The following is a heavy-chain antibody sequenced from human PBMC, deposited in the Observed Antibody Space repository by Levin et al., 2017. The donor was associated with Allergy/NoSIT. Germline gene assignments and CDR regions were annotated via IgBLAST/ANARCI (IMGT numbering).Heavy chain of an antibody. CDR3: AKNSGSYYRAYFDY. Sequence: PGESLKISCAASGFTFSSYAMSWVRQAPGKGLEWVSGFSSSYTSTYYADSVKGRFTISRDNSKNTLYLQMTTLRAEDTAVYYCAKNSGSYYRAYFDYWGQGILVTVSS. V-gene: IGHV3-23*01. CDR2: FSSSYTST. D-gene: IGHD1-26*01. CDR1: GFTFSSYA. J-gene: IGHJ4*02.